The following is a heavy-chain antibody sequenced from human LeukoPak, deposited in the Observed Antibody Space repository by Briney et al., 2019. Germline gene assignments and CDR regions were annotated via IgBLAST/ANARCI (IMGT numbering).Heavy chain of an antibody. J-gene: IGHJ4*02. CDR2: INHSGST. D-gene: IGHD3-16*01. V-gene: IGHV4-39*07. CDR1: GVSISSGSNY. CDR3: ARGRFSDY. Sequence: SETLSLTCSVSGVSISSGSNYWGWIRQPPGKGLEWIGEINHSGSTNYNPSLKSRVTISVDTSKNQFSLKLSSVTAADTAVYYCARGRFSDYWGQGTLVTVSS.